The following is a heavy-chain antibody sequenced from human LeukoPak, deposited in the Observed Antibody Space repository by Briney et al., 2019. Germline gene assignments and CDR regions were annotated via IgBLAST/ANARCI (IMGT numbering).Heavy chain of an antibody. V-gene: IGHV1-24*01. Sequence: ASVKVSCKVSGYTLTELSMHWVRQAPGKGLEWMGGFDPEDGETIYAQKLQGRVTMTADTSTDTAYMELSSLRSEDTAVYYCATRSEAVADPNDAFDIWGQGTMVTVSS. D-gene: IGHD6-19*01. CDR3: ATRSEAVADPNDAFDI. J-gene: IGHJ3*02. CDR2: FDPEDGET. CDR1: GYTLTELS.